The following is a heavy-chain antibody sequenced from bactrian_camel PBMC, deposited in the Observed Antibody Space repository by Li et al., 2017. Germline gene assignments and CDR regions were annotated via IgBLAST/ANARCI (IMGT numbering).Heavy chain of an antibody. CDR2: LDSDGAT. V-gene: IGHV3S53*01. CDR1: GFNFSVYC. Sequence: QVQLVESGGGSVQPGESLRLSCPISGFNFSVYCMGWFRQAPGKEREAVATLDSDGATTYADSVKGRFTISKDNVKNTLYLQMNSLKPEDTAIYYCVLDPGASRCNGDSWTAQTLGIFRGQGTQVTVS. J-gene: IGHJ4*01. D-gene: IGHD6*01. CDR3: VLDPGASRCNGDSWTAQTLGIF.